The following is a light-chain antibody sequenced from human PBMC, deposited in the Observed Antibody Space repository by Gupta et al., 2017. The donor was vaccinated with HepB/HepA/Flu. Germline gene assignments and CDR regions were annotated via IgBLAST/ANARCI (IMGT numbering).Light chain of an antibody. V-gene: IGLV1-40*01. CDR3: QSFDNSLGGARV. Sequence: SVFTQPPSVSGAPGQSVTISCPGSNSNIGANYDVHWYQQLPGTAPRLLISNNFDRPSGVPDRFSASKSGTSASLAITGLQAEDGGDYYCQSFDNSLGGARVFGGGTKVTVL. J-gene: IGLJ3*02. CDR1: NSNIGANYD. CDR2: NNF.